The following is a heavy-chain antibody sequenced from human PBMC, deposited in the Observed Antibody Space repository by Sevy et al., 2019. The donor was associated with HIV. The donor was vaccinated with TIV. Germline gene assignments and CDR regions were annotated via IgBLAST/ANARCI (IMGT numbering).Heavy chain of an antibody. CDR1: GFTFSTYW. V-gene: IGHV3-7*03. Sequence: GGSLRLSCAASGFTFSTYWMSWVRQAPGKGLEWVANIKKDGSEKYYVDSVKGRFTISRDNAKKLLYLQMNSLRVEDTAVYYCARDCSSSSCLWGLDVWGQGTTVTVSS. CDR3: ARDCSSSSCLWGLDV. CDR2: IKKDGSEK. D-gene: IGHD2-15*01. J-gene: IGHJ6*02.